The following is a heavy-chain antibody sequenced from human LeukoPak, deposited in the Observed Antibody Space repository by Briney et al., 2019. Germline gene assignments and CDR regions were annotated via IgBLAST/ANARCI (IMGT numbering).Heavy chain of an antibody. CDR3: ARGYPLLWFGELNYFDY. Sequence: PSETPSLTCAVYGGSFSGYYWSWIRQPPGKGLEWIGVINHSGSTNYNPSLKSRVTISVDTSKNQFSLKLSSVTAADTAVYYCARGYPLLWFGELNYFDYWGQGTLVTVSS. V-gene: IGHV4-34*01. D-gene: IGHD3-10*01. J-gene: IGHJ4*02. CDR2: INHSGST. CDR1: GGSFSGYY.